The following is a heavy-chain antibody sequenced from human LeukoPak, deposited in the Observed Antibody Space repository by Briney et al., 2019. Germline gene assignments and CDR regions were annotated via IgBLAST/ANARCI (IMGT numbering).Heavy chain of an antibody. V-gene: IGHV1-8*01. CDR3: ARSRSYYDFWSGYYTQYYFDY. CDR1: GYTFTSYD. CDR2: MNPNSGNT. D-gene: IGHD3-3*01. Sequence: ASVKVSCKASGYTFTSYDINWVRQATGQGLEWMVWMNPNSGNTGYAQKFQGRVTMTRNTSISTAYMELSSLRSEDTAVYYCARSRSYYDFWSGYYTQYYFDYWGQGTLVTVSS. J-gene: IGHJ4*02.